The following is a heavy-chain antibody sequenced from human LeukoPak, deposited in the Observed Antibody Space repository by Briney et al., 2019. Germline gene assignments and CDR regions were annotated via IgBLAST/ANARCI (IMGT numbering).Heavy chain of an antibody. CDR3: AKCPYAVNWDLFDY. CDR1: GYTFTGYY. CDR2: INPNSGGT. V-gene: IGHV1-2*02. D-gene: IGHD7-27*01. J-gene: IGHJ4*02. Sequence: VASVKVSCKASGYTFTGYYMHWVRQAPGQGLEWMGWINPNSGGTSYAQKFRGRVTMTRDTSTSTAFMELSSLRSDDTAVYYCAKCPYAVNWDLFDYWGQGTLVTVSS.